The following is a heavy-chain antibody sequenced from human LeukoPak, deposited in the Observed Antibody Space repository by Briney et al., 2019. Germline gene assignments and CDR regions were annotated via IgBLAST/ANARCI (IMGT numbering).Heavy chain of an antibody. Sequence: GGSLRLSCAASGFIIISYRMSWVRQAPGKGLEWVANIKQDGSEKYYVDSVKGRFTISRDNAKNFLYLQMNSLTVEDTSIFYCARSGTAGSVDYWGQGTVVIVSS. D-gene: IGHD1-7*01. CDR2: IKQDGSEK. CDR3: ARSGTAGSVDY. V-gene: IGHV3-7*01. CDR1: GFIIISYR. J-gene: IGHJ4*02.